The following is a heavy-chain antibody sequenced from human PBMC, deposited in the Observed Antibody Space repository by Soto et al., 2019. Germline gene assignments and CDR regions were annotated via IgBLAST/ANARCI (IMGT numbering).Heavy chain of an antibody. CDR1: GGSFSGYY. Sequence: PSETLSLTCAVYGGSFSGYYWSWIRQPPGKGLEWIGEINHSGSTNYNPSLKGRVTISVDTSKNQFSLKLSSVTAADTAVYYCARGGKTRELDYWGQGTLVTVSS. CDR2: INHSGST. V-gene: IGHV4-34*01. J-gene: IGHJ4*02. CDR3: ARGGKTRELDY. D-gene: IGHD6-13*01.